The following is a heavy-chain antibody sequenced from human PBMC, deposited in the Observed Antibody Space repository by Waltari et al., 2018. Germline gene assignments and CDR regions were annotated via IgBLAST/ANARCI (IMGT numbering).Heavy chain of an antibody. V-gene: IGHV2-5*01. CDR2: IYWSDDT. J-gene: IGHJ4*02. CDR1: GLSPSTSGLG. Sequence: ITLKESGPTLVEPTQTLTLTCTFPGLSPSTSGLGVGWIRQSPGKALEWLALIYWSDDTRYSPSLKSRLTITKDTSENQVVLTMTNMDPVDAATYYCAHSRGAILDCWGQGTLVTVSS. CDR3: AHSRGAILDC. D-gene: IGHD3-16*01.